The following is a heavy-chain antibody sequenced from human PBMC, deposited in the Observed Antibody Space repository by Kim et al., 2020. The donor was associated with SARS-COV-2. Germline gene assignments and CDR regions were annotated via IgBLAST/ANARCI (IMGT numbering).Heavy chain of an antibody. D-gene: IGHD4-17*01. V-gene: IGHV3-30-3*01. J-gene: IGHJ6*02. CDR3: ARNYGDLENYYYGMDV. CDR2: ISYDGSNK. Sequence: GSLRLSCAASGFTFSSYAMHWVRQAPGKGLEWVAVISYDGSNKYYADSVKGRFTISRDNSKNTLYLQMNSLRAEDTAVYYCARNYGDLENYYYGMDVWGQGTTVTVSS. CDR1: GFTFSSYA.